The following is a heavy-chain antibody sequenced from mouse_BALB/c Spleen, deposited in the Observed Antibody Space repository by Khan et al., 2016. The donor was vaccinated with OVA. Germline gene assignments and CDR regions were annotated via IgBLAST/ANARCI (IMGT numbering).Heavy chain of an antibody. Sequence: VQLQQSGPELEKPGASAKISCKASGYSFTGYNMNWVKQSNGKSLEWIGNIDPSYGYTNYNQKFKGKATLTVDRSSSTAYMQLKSLTSEDSAVXSCARLGYDYDGFAYWGQGTLVTVSA. CDR1: GYSFTGYN. J-gene: IGHJ3*01. CDR3: ARLGYDYDGFAY. D-gene: IGHD2-4*01. CDR2: IDPSYGYT. V-gene: IGHV1-39*01.